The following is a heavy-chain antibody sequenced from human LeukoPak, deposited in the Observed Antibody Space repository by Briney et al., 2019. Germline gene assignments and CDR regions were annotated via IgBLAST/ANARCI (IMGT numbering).Heavy chain of an antibody. Sequence: TPGGPLRLSCAASGFTFSSYSMNWVRQAPGKGLEWVSSISSSSSYIYYADSVKGRFTISRDNAKNSLYLQMNSPRAEDTAVYYCARAGGSYDAFDIWGQGTMVTVSS. D-gene: IGHD2-15*01. CDR3: ARAGGSYDAFDI. J-gene: IGHJ3*02. CDR1: GFTFSSYS. CDR2: ISSSSSYI. V-gene: IGHV3-21*01.